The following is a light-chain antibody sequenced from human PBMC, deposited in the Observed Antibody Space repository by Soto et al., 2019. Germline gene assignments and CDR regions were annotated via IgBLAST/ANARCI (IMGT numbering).Light chain of an antibody. J-gene: IGLJ1*01. V-gene: IGLV2-14*01. CDR3: SSYTSSSTLLYV. CDR1: SSDVGGYNY. Sequence: QSALTQPASVSGSPGQSITISCTGTSSDVGGYNYVSWYQQHPGKAPKLMIYDVSNRPSGVSNRFSGSKSGNTASLTISGLQAEDEADYDCSSYTSSSTLLYVFGTGTKLT. CDR2: DVS.